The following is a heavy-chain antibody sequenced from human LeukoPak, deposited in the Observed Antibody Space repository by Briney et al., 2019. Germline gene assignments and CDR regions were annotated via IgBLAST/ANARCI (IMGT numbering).Heavy chain of an antibody. D-gene: IGHD3-9*01. CDR2: INHSGST. J-gene: IGHJ5*02. CDR3: ARGYLRYFDWLLARPRGKDWFDP. CDR1: GGSFSGYY. V-gene: IGHV4-34*01. Sequence: PSETLSLTCAVYGGSFSGYYWSWIRQPPGKGLEWIGEINHSGSTNYNPSLKSRVTISVDTSKNQFSLKLSSVPAADTAVYYCARGYLRYFDWLLARPRGKDWFDPWGQGTLVTVSS.